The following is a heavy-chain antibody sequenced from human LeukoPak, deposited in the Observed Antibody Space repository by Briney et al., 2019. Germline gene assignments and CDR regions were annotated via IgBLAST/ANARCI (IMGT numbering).Heavy chain of an antibody. Sequence: PGGSLRLSCAASGFTFSSYSMNWVRQAPGKGLEWVSYISSSGSTIHYADSVKGRFTISRDNAKNSLYLQMNSLRAEDTAVYYCARDIVLMVYAIRGAPTQGELFGYWGQGTLVTVSS. J-gene: IGHJ4*02. V-gene: IGHV3-48*04. CDR3: ARDIVLMVYAIRGAPTQGELFGY. CDR2: ISSSGSTI. CDR1: GFTFSSYS. D-gene: IGHD2-8*01.